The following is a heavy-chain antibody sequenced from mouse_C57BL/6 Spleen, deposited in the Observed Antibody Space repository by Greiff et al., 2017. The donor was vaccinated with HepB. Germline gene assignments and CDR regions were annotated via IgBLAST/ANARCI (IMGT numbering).Heavy chain of an antibody. CDR2: IYPGDGDT. V-gene: IGHV1-82*01. CDR3: ARDYYGSLAY. D-gene: IGHD1-1*01. Sequence: QVQLKQSGPELVKPGASVKISCKASGYAFSSSWMNWVKQRPGKGLEWIGRIYPGDGDTNYNGKFKGKATLTADKSSSTAYMQLSSLTSEDSAVYFCARDYYGSLAYWGQGTLVTVSA. CDR1: GYAFSSSW. J-gene: IGHJ3*01.